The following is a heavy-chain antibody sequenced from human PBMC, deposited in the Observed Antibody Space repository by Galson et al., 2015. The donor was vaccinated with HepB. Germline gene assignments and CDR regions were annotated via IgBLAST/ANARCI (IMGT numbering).Heavy chain of an antibody. CDR2: IKQDGSEQ. J-gene: IGHJ3*02. Sequence: SLRLSCAVSGFSFSNYWMTWVRQAPGKGLEWVANIKQDGSEQYYVGSVKGRFTISRDNSRNTLYLQMNSLRAEDTAVYYCARARGYSGYDFRRMAFDIWGQGTMVTVPS. V-gene: IGHV3-7*04. CDR3: ARARGYSGYDFRRMAFDI. CDR1: GFSFSNYW. D-gene: IGHD5-12*01.